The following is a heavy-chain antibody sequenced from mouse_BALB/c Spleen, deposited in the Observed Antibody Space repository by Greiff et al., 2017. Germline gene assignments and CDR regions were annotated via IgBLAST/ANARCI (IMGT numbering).Heavy chain of an antibody. CDR3: ARHSSYGWFAY. J-gene: IGHJ3*01. Sequence: EVQRVESGGGLVKPGGSLKLSCAASGFAFSSYDMSWVRQTPEKRLEWVAYISSGGGSTYYPDTVKGRFTISRDNAKNTLYLQMSSLKSEDTAMYYCARHSSYGWFAYWGQGTLVTVSA. V-gene: IGHV5-12-1*01. D-gene: IGHD1-1*01. CDR2: ISSGGGST. CDR1: GFAFSSYD.